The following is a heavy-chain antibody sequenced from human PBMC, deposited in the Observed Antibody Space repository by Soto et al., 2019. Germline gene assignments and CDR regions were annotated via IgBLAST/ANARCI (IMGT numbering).Heavy chain of an antibody. J-gene: IGHJ2*01. V-gene: IGHV1-18*01. CDR2: ISPHNAKT. CDR3: VREAGDYDWYFDL. CDR1: GYTFSSRG. Sequence: QAQLVQSGPEVKEPGASVKVSCKASGYTFSSRGIYWVRQAPGQGLEWMGWISPHNAKTHYAQSLQGRVTLTTDTSTSTAYMDLRRLRYDDTAVYYCVREAGDYDWYFDLWGRGTPVTVSS. D-gene: IGHD4-17*01.